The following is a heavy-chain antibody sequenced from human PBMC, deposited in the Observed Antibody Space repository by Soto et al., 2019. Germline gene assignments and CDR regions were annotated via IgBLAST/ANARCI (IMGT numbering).Heavy chain of an antibody. CDR3: ARARATIAAAAIFDC. V-gene: IGHV4-4*02. J-gene: IGHJ4*02. Sequence: PSETLFLTCAVSGGSISTSNWRSWVRQPPGKGLEWIGEVYRTGSTNYNPSLESRLTISVDKSKNQFSLKLTSVTAADTAVYYCARARATIAAAAIFDCWGQGTLVTVS. CDR1: GGSISTSNW. D-gene: IGHD6-13*01. CDR2: VYRTGST.